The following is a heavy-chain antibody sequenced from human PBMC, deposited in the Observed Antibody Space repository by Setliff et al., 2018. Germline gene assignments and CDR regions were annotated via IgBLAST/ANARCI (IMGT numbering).Heavy chain of an antibody. J-gene: IGHJ6*03. CDR2: MNPNSGNT. D-gene: IGHD2-2*01. Sequence: GASVKVSCKASGYTFTSYDINWVRQATGQGLEWMGWMNPNSGNTGYAQKFQGRVTMTRNTSISTAYMELSSLRSEDTAVYYCARDGFEIVVVPAAIYYYYMDVWGKGTTVTVSS. CDR3: ARDGFEIVVVPAAIYYYYMDV. V-gene: IGHV1-8*02. CDR1: GYTFTSYD.